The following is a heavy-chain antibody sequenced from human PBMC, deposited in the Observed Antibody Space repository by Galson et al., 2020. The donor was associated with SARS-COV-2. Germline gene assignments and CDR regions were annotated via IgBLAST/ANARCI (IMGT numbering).Heavy chain of an antibody. CDR2: IKQDGSDR. J-gene: IGHJ4*02. V-gene: IGHV3-7*01. Sequence: PGGSLRLSCAASGFTFSTYWMSWVRQAPGKGLEWVANIKQDGSDRYHVDSVKGRFTISSDSAKNSVYLQMNSLRAEDTAIYYCAGDQDGYNDFWGQGTLVTVSA. D-gene: IGHD5-12*01. CDR3: AGDQDGYNDF. CDR1: GFTFSTYW.